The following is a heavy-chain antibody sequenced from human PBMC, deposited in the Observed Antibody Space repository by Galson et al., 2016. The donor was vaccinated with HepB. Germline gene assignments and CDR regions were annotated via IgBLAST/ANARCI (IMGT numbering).Heavy chain of an antibody. CDR3: ARVVAGTALDH. CDR2: FVPIFGTA. CDR1: GYTFRTYA. D-gene: IGHD1/OR15-1a*01. V-gene: IGHV1-69*13. J-gene: IGHJ4*02. Sequence: SVKVSCKASGYTFRTYATSWVRQAPGQGLEWMGGFVPIFGTADYAQKFQGRISITADESTSTVYLELSRLRSEDTALYYCARVVAGTALDHWGQGTLVTVSS.